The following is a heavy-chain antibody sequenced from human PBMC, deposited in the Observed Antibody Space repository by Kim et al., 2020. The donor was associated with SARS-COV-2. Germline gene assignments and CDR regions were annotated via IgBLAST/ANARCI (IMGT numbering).Heavy chain of an antibody. J-gene: IGHJ4*02. CDR2: ISSSSSYI. CDR1: GFTFSSYS. V-gene: IGHV3-21*04. CDR3: ARDRGSRYNWNDGFDY. D-gene: IGHD1-1*01. Sequence: GGSLRLSCAASGFTFSSYSMNWVRQAPGKGLEWVSSISSSSSYIYYADSVKGRFTISRDNAKNSLYLQMNSLRAEDTAVYYCARDRGSRYNWNDGFDYWGQGTLVTVSS.